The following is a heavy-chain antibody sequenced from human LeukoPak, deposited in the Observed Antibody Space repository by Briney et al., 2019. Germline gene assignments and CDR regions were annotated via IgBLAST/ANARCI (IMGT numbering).Heavy chain of an antibody. D-gene: IGHD5-18*01. Sequence: SETLSLTCTVSGGSISSSSYYWGSIRQPPGKGLEWIGSMYCSGSTYYNPSPKSRVTISVDTSKNQFSLKLSSVAAADTAVYYCARQTRWIQLSHFDYWGQGTLVRVS. J-gene: IGHJ4*02. CDR1: GGSISSSSYY. V-gene: IGHV4-39*01. CDR3: ARQTRWIQLSHFDY. CDR2: MYCSGST.